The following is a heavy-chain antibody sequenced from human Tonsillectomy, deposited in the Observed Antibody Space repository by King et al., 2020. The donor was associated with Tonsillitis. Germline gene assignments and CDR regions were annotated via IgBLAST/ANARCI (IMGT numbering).Heavy chain of an antibody. Sequence: VQLQESGPGLVKPSETLSLTCTVSGGPISSYYWSWIRQPPGKGLEWIGYIYYSGSTNYNPSLKSRVTISVDTFKNQFSLKVSSVTASDTAVYLCARGSQPPEATYFDYWGQETLVTVPS. D-gene: IGHD1-26*01. CDR3: ARGSQPPEATYFDY. V-gene: IGHV4-59*01. CDR2: IYYSGST. J-gene: IGHJ4*02. CDR1: GGPISSYY.